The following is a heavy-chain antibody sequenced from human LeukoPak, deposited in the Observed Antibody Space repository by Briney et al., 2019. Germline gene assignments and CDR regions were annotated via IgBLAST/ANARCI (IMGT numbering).Heavy chain of an antibody. V-gene: IGHV3-30*04. J-gene: IGHJ6*02. CDR2: ISYGGSNE. D-gene: IGHD1-20*01. CDR1: GFTFSDYA. CDR3: ARNKQITGFFGMDV. Sequence: GGSLRLSCAASGFTFSDYAMHWVRQAPGKGLEWVAVISYGGSNEYYADSVQGRFTISRDNSKNTLYLQMNSLRAEDTAVYYCARNKQITGFFGMDVSGQGTTVTVSS.